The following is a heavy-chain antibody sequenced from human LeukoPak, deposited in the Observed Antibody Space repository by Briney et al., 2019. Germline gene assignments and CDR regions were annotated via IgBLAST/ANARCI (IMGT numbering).Heavy chain of an antibody. Sequence: GGSLRLSCAASGFTFSSYSMNWVRQAPGKGLEWVSSISSSSSYIYYADSVKGRFTISRDNAKNSLYLQMNSLRAEDTAVYYCASDRGLNYFYYWGQGTLVTVSS. V-gene: IGHV3-21*01. CDR2: ISSSSSYI. D-gene: IGHD2-8*01. CDR3: ASDRGLNYFYY. J-gene: IGHJ4*02. CDR1: GFTFSSYS.